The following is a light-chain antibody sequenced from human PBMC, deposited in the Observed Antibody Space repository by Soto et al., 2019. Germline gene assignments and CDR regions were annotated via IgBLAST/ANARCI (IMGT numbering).Light chain of an antibody. CDR3: QQYGSSPWT. CDR1: QSVSSSY. Sequence: EIVLTQSPGTLSLSPGERATRSCRASQSVSSSYLAWYQQKPGQAPRLLIYGASSRATGIPDTFSGRGSGTDFTLTISTLEPEDLAVYDCQQYGSSPWTVGKGTKGEIK. J-gene: IGKJ1*01. CDR2: GAS. V-gene: IGKV3-20*01.